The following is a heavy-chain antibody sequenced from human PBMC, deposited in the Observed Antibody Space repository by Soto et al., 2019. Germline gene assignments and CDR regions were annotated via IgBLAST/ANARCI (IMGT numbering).Heavy chain of an antibody. D-gene: IGHD2-15*01. CDR1: GGSISSSSYY. V-gene: IGHV4-39*01. Sequence: QLQLQESGPGLVKPSETLSLTCTVSGGSISSSSYYWGWIRQPPGKGLGWIGSIYYSGSTYYIPSLKSLVTKSVGMSKRLFSLKLSGVNAADRGVYYWPRQRVVAATLPAGYMDGWGNGTTVTVSS. J-gene: IGHJ6*03. CDR3: PRQRVVAATLPAGYMDG. CDR2: IYYSGST.